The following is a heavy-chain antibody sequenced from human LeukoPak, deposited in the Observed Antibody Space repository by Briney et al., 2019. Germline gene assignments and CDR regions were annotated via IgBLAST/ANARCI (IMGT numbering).Heavy chain of an antibody. CDR2: ISYDGSNK. Sequence: GGSLRLSCAASGFTFSSYGMHWVRQAPGKGLEWVAVISYDGSNKYYADSVKGRFTISRDNSKNTLYLQMNSLRAEDTAVYYCTKERAYYGSGTKTDYWGQGTLVTVSS. V-gene: IGHV3-30*18. CDR1: GFTFSSYG. D-gene: IGHD3-10*01. CDR3: TKERAYYGSGTKTDY. J-gene: IGHJ4*02.